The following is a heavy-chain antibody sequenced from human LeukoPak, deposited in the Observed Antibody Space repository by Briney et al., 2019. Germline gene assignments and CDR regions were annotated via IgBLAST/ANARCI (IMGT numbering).Heavy chain of an antibody. CDR1: GGSVSSGSYY. Sequence: PSETLSLTCTVSGGSVSSGSYYWSWIRQPPGTGLEWIGYIYYSGSTNYNPSLKSRVTISVDTSKNQFSLKLSSVTAADTAVYYCARGLVVPAALSEFDPWGQGTLVTVSS. J-gene: IGHJ5*02. V-gene: IGHV4-61*01. D-gene: IGHD2-2*01. CDR3: ARGLVVPAALSEFDP. CDR2: IYYSGST.